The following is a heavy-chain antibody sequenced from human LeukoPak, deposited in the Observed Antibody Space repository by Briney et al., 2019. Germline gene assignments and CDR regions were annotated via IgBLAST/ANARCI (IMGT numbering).Heavy chain of an antibody. V-gene: IGHV1-69*04. J-gene: IGHJ4*02. CDR1: RGTFSNYA. CDR2: ILPILGIA. CDR3: ARDVDTAMVTSERPARTLDY. D-gene: IGHD5-18*01. Sequence: GASVKVSCKASRGTFSNYAICWVRQAPREGREWVGRILPILGIANHAQKPQGRVTITADKSTSTAYMELSSLRSDDTAVYYCARDVDTAMVTSERPARTLDYWGQGTLVTVSS.